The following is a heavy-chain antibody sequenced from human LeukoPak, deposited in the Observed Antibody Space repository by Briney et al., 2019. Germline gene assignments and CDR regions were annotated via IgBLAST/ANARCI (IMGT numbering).Heavy chain of an antibody. CDR2: ISAYNGNT. CDR3: ANYGSGPQEGY. Sequence: ASVKVSCKASGGTFSSYAISWVRQAPGQGLEWMGWISAYNGNTNYAQKLQGRVTMTTDTSTSTAYMELRSLRSDDTAVYYCANYGSGPQEGYWGQGTLVTVSS. D-gene: IGHD3-10*01. J-gene: IGHJ4*02. CDR1: GGTFSSYA. V-gene: IGHV1-18*01.